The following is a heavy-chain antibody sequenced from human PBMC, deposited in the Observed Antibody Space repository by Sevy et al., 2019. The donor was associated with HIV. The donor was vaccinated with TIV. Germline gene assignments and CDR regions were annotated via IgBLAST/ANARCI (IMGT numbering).Heavy chain of an antibody. Sequence: GGSLRLSCAASGFTVSSNYMSWVRQAPGKGLEWVSVIYSGGSTYYADSVKGRFTISRDNSKKTLYLQMNSPRAEDTAVYYCARGGDDFWSGYYLQWGQGTLVTVSS. D-gene: IGHD3-3*01. CDR3: ARGGDDFWSGYYLQ. V-gene: IGHV3-66*01. CDR2: IYSGGST. CDR1: GFTVSSNY. J-gene: IGHJ4*02.